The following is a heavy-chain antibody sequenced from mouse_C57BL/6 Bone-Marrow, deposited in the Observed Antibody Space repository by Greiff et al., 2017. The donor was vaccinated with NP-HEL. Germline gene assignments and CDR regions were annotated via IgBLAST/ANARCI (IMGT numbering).Heavy chain of an antibody. D-gene: IGHD1-1*01. Sequence: VQLQQSGPELVKPGASVKISCKASGYSFTSYYIHWVKQRPGQGLEWIGWIYPGSGNTKYNEKFKGKATLTADTSSSTAYMQLSSLTSEDSAVYYCARAGGRGFAYWGQGTLVTVSA. CDR3: ARAGGRGFAY. J-gene: IGHJ3*01. CDR2: IYPGSGNT. CDR1: GYSFTSYY. V-gene: IGHV1-66*01.